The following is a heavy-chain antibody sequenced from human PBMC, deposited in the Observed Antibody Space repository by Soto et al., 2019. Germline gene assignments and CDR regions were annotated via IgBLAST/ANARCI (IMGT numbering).Heavy chain of an antibody. CDR2: IYSSGSI. CDR3: ARQTTYSSSWHDC. CDR1: GGSINNYY. J-gene: IGHJ4*02. V-gene: IGHV4-4*07. Sequence: PSETLSLTCSVSGGSINNYYWSWIRQPAGKGLEYIGRIYSSGSINYNPSLKSRVTMSVDTSKNQFSLKVRSVTAADTAMYYCARQTTYSSSWHDCWGQGTLVTVSS. D-gene: IGHD6-13*01.